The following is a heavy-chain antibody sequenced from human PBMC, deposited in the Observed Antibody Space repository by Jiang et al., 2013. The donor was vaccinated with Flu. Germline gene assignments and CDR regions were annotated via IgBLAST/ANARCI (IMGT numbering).Heavy chain of an antibody. D-gene: IGHD3-16*01. CDR2: LWYDGTTE. CDR1: GFTFRSCG. J-gene: IGHJ3*02. Sequence: VQLVESGGGVVQPGTSLRLSCAVSGFTFRSCGMHWVRQTPGKGLEWVAVLWYDGTTEYYADSVKGRFTISRDNSENTLYLQMNSLRAEDTAVYYCARDVGDPRSPRNDAFDMWAKGQWSPSLQ. V-gene: IGHV3-33*01. CDR3: ARDVGDPRSPRNDAFDM.